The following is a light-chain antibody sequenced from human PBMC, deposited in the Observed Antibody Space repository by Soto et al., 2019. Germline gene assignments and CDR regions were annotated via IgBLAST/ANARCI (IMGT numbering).Light chain of an antibody. V-gene: IGKV3-15*01. CDR1: QSVSIN. Sequence: EIVMTQSPATLSVSPGERATLSCRASQSVSINLAWYQQKPGQAPRLLIYGASTRATGIPARFSGSGSGTEFTLTISSLQSEDFAVYYCQQYNNWPWTFSQGTKVEIK. CDR3: QQYNNWPWT. CDR2: GAS. J-gene: IGKJ1*01.